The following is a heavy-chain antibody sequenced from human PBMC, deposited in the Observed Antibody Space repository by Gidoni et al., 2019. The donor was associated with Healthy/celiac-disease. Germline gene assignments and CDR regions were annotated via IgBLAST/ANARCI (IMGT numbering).Heavy chain of an antibody. CDR3: ARGSYYDILTGYYVRAFDI. Sequence: QVQLVQSGAEVKKPGASVKVSCKASGYTFTSYDINWVRQATGQGLEWMGWMNPNSGNTGYAQKFQGRVTMTRNTSISTAYMELSSLRSEDTAVYYCARGSYYDILTGYYVRAFDIWGQGTMVTVSS. CDR2: MNPNSGNT. D-gene: IGHD3-9*01. CDR1: GYTFTSYD. V-gene: IGHV1-8*01. J-gene: IGHJ3*02.